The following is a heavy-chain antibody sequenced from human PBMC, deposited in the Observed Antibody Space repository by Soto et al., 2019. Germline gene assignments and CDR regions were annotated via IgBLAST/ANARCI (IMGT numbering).Heavy chain of an antibody. V-gene: IGHV4-4*02. CDR1: GGSISSSNW. D-gene: IGHD6-13*01. Sequence: QVQLQESGPGLVKPSGTLSLTCAVSGGSISSSNWWSWVRQPPGKGLEWIGEIYHSGSTNYNPSLKSRVSISVNKAKNQFTLKLSSVTAADTAVYYCASWGRAAGGYFDYWGQGTLVTVSS. J-gene: IGHJ4*02. CDR3: ASWGRAAGGYFDY. CDR2: IYHSGST.